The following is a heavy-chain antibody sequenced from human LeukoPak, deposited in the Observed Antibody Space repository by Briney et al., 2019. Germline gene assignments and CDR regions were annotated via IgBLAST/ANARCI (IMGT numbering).Heavy chain of an antibody. Sequence: GGSLRLSCSASGFTFSSNAMHWVRQAPGKGLEYVSGISSNGGSTYYADSRFIISRDNSKNTLYLQMSSLRTEDTAVYYCVKGWMYSSDWLDYWGQGTLVTVSS. CDR3: VKGWMYSSDWLDY. J-gene: IGHJ4*02. V-gene: IGHV3-64D*06. CDR2: ISSNGGST. CDR1: GFTFSSNA. D-gene: IGHD6-19*01.